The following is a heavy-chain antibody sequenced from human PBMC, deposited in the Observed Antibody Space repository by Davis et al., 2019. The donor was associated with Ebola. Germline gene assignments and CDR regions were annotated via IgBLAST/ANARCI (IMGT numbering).Heavy chain of an antibody. Sequence: ESPKTPCAAPWFPFSGSAMHLVRQASGQGLEWVGRIRSKANSYATAYAASGKGRFTISRDDSKNTAYLQMNSLKTEDTAVYYCATSTNIVLVVYAVDYWGQGTLVTVSS. J-gene: IGHJ4*02. CDR2: IRSKANSYAT. D-gene: IGHD2-8*02. CDR1: WFPFSGSA. CDR3: ATSTNIVLVVYAVDY. V-gene: IGHV3-73*01.